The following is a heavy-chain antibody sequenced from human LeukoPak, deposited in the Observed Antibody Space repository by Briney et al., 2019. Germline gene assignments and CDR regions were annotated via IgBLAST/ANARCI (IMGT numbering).Heavy chain of an antibody. V-gene: IGHV3-20*04. Sequence: GWSLRLSCAASGFTSDDYGMSWVRQAPGKGLEWVSGINWNGGSTGYADSVKGRFTISRDNAKNSLYLQMNSLRAEDTALYYCARDRGYCSGGSCYFRYYYYYYMDVWGKGTTVTVSS. CDR1: GFTSDDYG. D-gene: IGHD2-15*01. J-gene: IGHJ6*03. CDR3: ARDRGYCSGGSCYFRYYYYYYMDV. CDR2: INWNGGST.